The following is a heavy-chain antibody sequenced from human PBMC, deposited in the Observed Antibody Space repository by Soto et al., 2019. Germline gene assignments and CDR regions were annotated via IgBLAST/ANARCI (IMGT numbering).Heavy chain of an antibody. CDR3: PRRRHMIVVGPSDAFDI. CDR2: IYPGDSDT. J-gene: IGHJ3*02. D-gene: IGHD3-22*01. CDR1: GNSCTSYW. Sequence: XESLKVSCKCSGNSCTSYWIGWVRQMPGKGLEWMGIIYPGDSDTRYSPSFQGQVTISADKSISTAYLQWSSLKASDTAMYYCPRRRHMIVVGPSDAFDIWAQGTMVTVSS. V-gene: IGHV5-51*01.